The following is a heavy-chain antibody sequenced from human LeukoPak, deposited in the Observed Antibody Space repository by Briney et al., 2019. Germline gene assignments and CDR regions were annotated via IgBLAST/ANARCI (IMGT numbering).Heavy chain of an antibody. V-gene: IGHV3-30*04. CDR1: GFTFSSYA. J-gene: IGHJ4*02. CDR3: AREYSISWRRFDY. Sequence: PGGSLRLSCAASGFTFSSYAMHWVRQAPGKGLEWVAVISYDGSNEYYADSVKGRFTISRDNSKNTLYLQMNSLRAEDTAVYNCAREYSISWRRFDYWGQGTLVTVSS. D-gene: IGHD6-13*01. CDR2: ISYDGSNE.